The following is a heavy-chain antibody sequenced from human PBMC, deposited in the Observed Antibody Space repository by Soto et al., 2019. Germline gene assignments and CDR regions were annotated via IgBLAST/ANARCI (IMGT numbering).Heavy chain of an antibody. CDR3: AKDLTMIVVVITPYFDY. Sequence: QVQLVESGGGVVQPGRSLRLSCAASGFTFSSYGMHWVRQAPGKGLEWVAVISYDGSNKYYPDSVKGRFTISRDNSKNTLYLQMNSLRAEDTAVYYCAKDLTMIVVVITPYFDYWGQGTLVTVSS. D-gene: IGHD3-22*01. CDR2: ISYDGSNK. CDR1: GFTFSSYG. J-gene: IGHJ4*02. V-gene: IGHV3-30*18.